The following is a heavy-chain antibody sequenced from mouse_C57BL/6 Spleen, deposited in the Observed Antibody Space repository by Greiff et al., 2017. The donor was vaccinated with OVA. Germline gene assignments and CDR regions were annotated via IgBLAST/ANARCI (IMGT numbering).Heavy chain of an antibody. V-gene: IGHV1-78*01. Sequence: VQRVESDAELVKPGASVKISCKVSGYTFTDHTIHWMKQRPEQGLEWIGYIYPRDGSTKYNEKFKGKATLTADKSSSTAYMQLNSLTSEDSAVYFCARYDGYPYYAMDYWGQGTSVTVSS. J-gene: IGHJ4*01. CDR3: ARYDGYPYYAMDY. CDR1: GYTFTDHT. CDR2: IYPRDGST. D-gene: IGHD2-3*01.